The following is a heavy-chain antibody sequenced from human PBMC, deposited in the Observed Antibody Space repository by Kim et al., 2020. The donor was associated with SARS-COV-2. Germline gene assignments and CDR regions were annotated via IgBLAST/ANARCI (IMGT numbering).Heavy chain of an antibody. CDR1: GFSFSTYG. V-gene: IGHV3-33*01. Sequence: GGSLRLSCAASGFSFSTYGMHWVRQAPGKGLEWVGMIWHDGSNKFYADSVKGRFTISRDNSKNTLYLEINSLRTEDTAVYYCATELNWSNAFDSCGQGTLVTVSS. CDR3: ATELNWSNAFDS. J-gene: IGHJ4*02. CDR2: IWHDGSNK. D-gene: IGHD1-20*01.